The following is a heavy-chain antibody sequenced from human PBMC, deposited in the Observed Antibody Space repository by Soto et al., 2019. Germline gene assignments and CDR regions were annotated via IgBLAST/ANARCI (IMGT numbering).Heavy chain of an antibody. CDR2: INHSGST. J-gene: IGHJ4*02. CDR1: GGSFSGYY. CDR3: ARGPYYYGSGSYYYN. Sequence: SETLSLTCAVYGGSFSGYYWSWIRQPPGKGLEWIGEINHSGSTNYNPSLKSRVTISVDTSKNQFSLKLSSVTAADTAVYYCARGPYYYGSGSYYYNWGQGTLVTVSS. V-gene: IGHV4-34*01. D-gene: IGHD3-10*01.